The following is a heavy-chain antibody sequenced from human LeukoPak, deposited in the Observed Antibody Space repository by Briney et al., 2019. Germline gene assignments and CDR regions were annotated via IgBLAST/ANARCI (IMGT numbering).Heavy chain of an antibody. CDR3: AREHIVVVVAALDY. V-gene: IGHV3-48*03. D-gene: IGHD2-15*01. CDR2: ISSSGSTI. J-gene: IGHJ4*02. CDR1: GFTFSSYE. Sequence: PGGSLRLSCAASGFTFSSYEMNWVRQAPGKGLEWVSYISSSGSTIYYADSVKGRFTISRDNAKNSLYLQMNSLRAEDTAVYYCAREHIVVVVAALDYWGQGTLVTVSS.